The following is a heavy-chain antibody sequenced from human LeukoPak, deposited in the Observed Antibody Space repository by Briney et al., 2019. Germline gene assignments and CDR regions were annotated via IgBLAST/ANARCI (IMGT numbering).Heavy chain of an antibody. J-gene: IGHJ4*02. V-gene: IGHV3-30-3*01. CDR3: ARELGYGSGSPPGY. CDR2: ISYDGSNK. CDR1: GFTFSSYA. D-gene: IGHD3-10*01. Sequence: PRRSLRLSCAASGFTFSSYAMHWVRQAPGKGLEWVAVISYDGSNKYYADSVKGRFTISRDNSKNTLYLQMNSLRAEDTAVYYCARELGYGSGSPPGYWGQGTLVTVSS.